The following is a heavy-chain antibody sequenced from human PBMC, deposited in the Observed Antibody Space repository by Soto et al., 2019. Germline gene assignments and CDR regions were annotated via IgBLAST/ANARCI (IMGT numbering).Heavy chain of an antibody. CDR2: ISAYNGNT. Sequence: QVQLVQSGAEVKKPGASVKVSCKASGYTFTSYGISWVRQAPGQGLVWMGWISAYNGNTNYAQKLQGRVTMTTDTSTSTAYMELRSLRSDDTAVYYCAAAPDYDYIWGSYRYMVYWGQGTLVTVSS. CDR3: AAAPDYDYIWGSYRYMVY. D-gene: IGHD3-16*02. CDR1: GYTFTSYG. J-gene: IGHJ4*02. V-gene: IGHV1-18*01.